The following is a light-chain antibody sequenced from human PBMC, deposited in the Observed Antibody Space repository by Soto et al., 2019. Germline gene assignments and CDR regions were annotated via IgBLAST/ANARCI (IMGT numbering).Light chain of an antibody. CDR1: SSDVGSYDL. CDR3: CSYAGSSTYV. V-gene: IGLV2-23*02. Sequence: QSVLTQPDSVSGSPGQSITISCTGTSSDVGSYDLVSWYQQHPGKAPKVMIYEVSKRPSGVPNRFSGSKSGYTASLTISGLQAEDEADYYCCSYAGSSTYVFGTGTKVTVL. CDR2: EVS. J-gene: IGLJ1*01.